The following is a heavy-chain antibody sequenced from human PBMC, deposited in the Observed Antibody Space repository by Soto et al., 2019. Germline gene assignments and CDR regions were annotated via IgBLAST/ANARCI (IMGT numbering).Heavy chain of an antibody. CDR1: GDTLSHYG. Sequence: QVQLVQSGAEAKKPGSSVKVSCKASGDTLSHYGVSWVRQVPGKGLEWMGGTTAILGTRDYAQKIQGRMTITSDGSKTTSYMELKRLTSDDTAVYYCAAGDSSDTGDHWGQGTLVTVSS. J-gene: IGHJ4*02. CDR3: AAGDSSDTGDH. V-gene: IGHV1-69*01. CDR2: TTAILGTR. D-gene: IGHD5-18*01.